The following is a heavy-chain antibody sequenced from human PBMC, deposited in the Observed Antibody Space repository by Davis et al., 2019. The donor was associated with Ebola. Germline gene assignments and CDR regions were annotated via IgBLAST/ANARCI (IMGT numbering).Heavy chain of an antibody. V-gene: IGHV3-13*01. CDR3: ARLATAMVPFDY. J-gene: IGHJ4*02. CDR2: IGTAGDT. Sequence: GESLKISCAASGFTFSSYDMHWVRQATGKGLEWVSAIGTAGDTYYPGSVKGRFTISRENAKNSLYLQMNSLRAGDTAVYYCARLATAMVPFDYWGRGTLVTVSS. CDR1: GFTFSSYD. D-gene: IGHD3-10*01.